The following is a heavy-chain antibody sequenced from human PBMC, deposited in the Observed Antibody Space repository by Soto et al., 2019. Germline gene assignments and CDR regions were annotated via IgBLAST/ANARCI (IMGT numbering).Heavy chain of an antibody. J-gene: IGHJ3*02. D-gene: IGHD1-26*01. CDR2: ISSSSSTV. CDR1: GFTFSSYS. V-gene: IGHV3-48*01. Sequence: GGSLRLSCTASGFTFSSYSMNWVRQAPGKGLEWVSYISSSSSTVCYADSVKGRFTFSRDNAKNSLYLQMNSLRAEDTAVYYCARVSNSGTYKSWAFDIWGQGTVVTVSS. CDR3: ARVSNSGTYKSWAFDI.